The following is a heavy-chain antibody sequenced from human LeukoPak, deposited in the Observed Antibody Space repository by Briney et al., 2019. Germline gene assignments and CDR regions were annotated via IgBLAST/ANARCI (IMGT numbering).Heavy chain of an antibody. CDR1: GYTFTSYG. Sequence: ASVKVSCKASGYTFTSYGISWVRQAPGQGLEWMGWISAYNGNTNYAQKLQGRVTMTTDTSTGTAYMELRSLRSDDTAVYYCAREYYYDSSGYPLRAFDIWGQGTMVTVSS. J-gene: IGHJ3*02. V-gene: IGHV1-18*01. D-gene: IGHD3-22*01. CDR2: ISAYNGNT. CDR3: AREYYYDSSGYPLRAFDI.